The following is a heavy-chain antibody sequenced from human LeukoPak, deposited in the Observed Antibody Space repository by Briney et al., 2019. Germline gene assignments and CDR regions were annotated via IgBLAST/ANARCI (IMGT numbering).Heavy chain of an antibody. V-gene: IGHV4-59*08. CDR2: ISYKRSD. CDR3: ARITEGP. D-gene: IGHD3-10*01. CDR1: GGSISSHY. J-gene: IGHJ5*02. Sequence: SGTLSLTCTVSGGSISSHYWSWIRQPPGKGLEWIGYISYKRSDNYNPSLKSRVTISVDTSKNQFSLKLISVTAADTAVYYCARITEGPWGQGTLVTVSS.